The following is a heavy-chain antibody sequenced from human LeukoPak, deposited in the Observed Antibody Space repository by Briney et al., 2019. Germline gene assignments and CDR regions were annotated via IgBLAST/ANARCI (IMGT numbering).Heavy chain of an antibody. CDR3: ARGRTYSSSWPFDY. CDR1: GFTFNDYY. D-gene: IGHD6-13*01. J-gene: IGHJ4*02. CDR2: ISSSGGSI. Sequence: GGSLRLSCAASGFTFNDYYMSWIRQAPGKGLEWVSYISSSGGSINYADSVKGRFTISRDNAKNSLYLQMNSLRAEDTAVYYCARGRTYSSSWPFDYWGQETLVTVSS. V-gene: IGHV3-11*04.